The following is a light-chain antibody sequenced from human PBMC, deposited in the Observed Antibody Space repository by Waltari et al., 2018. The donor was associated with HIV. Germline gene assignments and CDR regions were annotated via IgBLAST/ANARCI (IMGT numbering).Light chain of an antibody. CDR1: TSNVGTYNY. J-gene: IGLJ2*01. Sequence: QSALTQPRSVSGSPGQSVTISCAGSTSNVGTYNYVSWYHHKSGEAPRLILYDVNHRPSGVPVRFSGAKSGDTASLIISGLQAEDEGDFYCCSYGGSWSFVFGGGTRVTVL. V-gene: IGLV2-11*01. CDR2: DVN. CDR3: CSYGGSWSFV.